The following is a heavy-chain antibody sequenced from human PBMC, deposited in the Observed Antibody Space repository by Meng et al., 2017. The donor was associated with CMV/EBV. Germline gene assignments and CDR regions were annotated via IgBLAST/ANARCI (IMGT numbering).Heavy chain of an antibody. Sequence: SETLSLTCTVSGYSISSGYYWGWIRQPPGQGLEWIGSIYHSGSTYYNPSLKSRVTISVDTSKNQFSLKLSSVTAADTAVYYWAREWGGIVVVPAAMGIDYWGQGTLVTVSS. CDR3: AREWGGIVVVPAAMGIDY. D-gene: IGHD2-2*01. J-gene: IGHJ4*02. CDR2: IYHSGST. V-gene: IGHV4-38-2*02. CDR1: GYSISSGYY.